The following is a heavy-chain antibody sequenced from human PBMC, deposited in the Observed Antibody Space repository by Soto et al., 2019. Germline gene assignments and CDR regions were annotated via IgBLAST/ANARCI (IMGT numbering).Heavy chain of an antibody. CDR2: ISWKSGDI. CDR3: AKDNDLNRDGPFDY. D-gene: IGHD2-21*02. V-gene: IGHV3-9*01. J-gene: IGHJ4*02. Sequence: EVQLVESGGGSVQPGRSLRLSCGASGFSFDDYGMRWVRQGPGKGLEWGSGISWKSGDIYYSDSVKGRFTISRDNAKRSLYLQMNSLRTEDTALYYCAKDNDLNRDGPFDYWGQGILVTVSS. CDR1: GFSFDDYG.